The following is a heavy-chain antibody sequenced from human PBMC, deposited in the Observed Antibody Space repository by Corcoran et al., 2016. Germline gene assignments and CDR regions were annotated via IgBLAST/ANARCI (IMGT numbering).Heavy chain of an antibody. Sequence: EVQLVESGGGLVQPGGSLRLSCAASGFTFTNYAMSWVRQTPGKGLEWVSGITSGGSSTYYADSVKGRFTISSDNSNNRLYLQMNSLRAEDTAIYYCANKAIAARPPMGWGQGTLVTVSS. D-gene: IGHD6-6*01. CDR1: GFTFTNYA. CDR3: ANKAIAARPPMG. J-gene: IGHJ4*02. CDR2: ITSGGSST. V-gene: IGHV3-23*04.